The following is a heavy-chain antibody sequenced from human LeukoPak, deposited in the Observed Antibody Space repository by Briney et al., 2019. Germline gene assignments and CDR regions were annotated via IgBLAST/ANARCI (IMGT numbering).Heavy chain of an antibody. CDR2: INHSGST. CDR1: GGSFSGYY. D-gene: IGHD3-9*01. CDR3: ARVGDILTGCHFDY. J-gene: IGHJ4*02. Sequence: SETLSLTCAVYGGSFSGYYWSWIRQPPGKGLEWIGEINHSGSTNYNPSLKSRVTISVETSKKQCSLKLTSVTAADTAVYYCARVGDILTGCHFDYWGQGTLVTVSS. V-gene: IGHV4-34*01.